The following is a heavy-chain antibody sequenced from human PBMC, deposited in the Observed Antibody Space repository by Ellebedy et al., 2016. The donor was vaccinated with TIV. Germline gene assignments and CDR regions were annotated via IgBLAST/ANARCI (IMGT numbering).Heavy chain of an antibody. V-gene: IGHV4-39*07. CDR1: GGSITSSSHY. D-gene: IGHD6-13*01. J-gene: IGHJ4*02. Sequence: SETLSLTCTVSGGSITSSSHYWGWIRQPPGKGLEWIGSIPYSGSTYYNSGNTCHNPSLKSRVTISVDTSKNQFSLNLRSVTAADTAVYYCARVGLFRGAAAATPLFDYWGQGTLVTVSS. CDR3: ARVGLFRGAAAATPLFDY. CDR2: IPYSGST.